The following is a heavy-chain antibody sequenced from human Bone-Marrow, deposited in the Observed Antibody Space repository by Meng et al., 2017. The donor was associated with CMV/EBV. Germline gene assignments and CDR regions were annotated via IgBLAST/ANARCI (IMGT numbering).Heavy chain of an antibody. J-gene: IGHJ4*02. CDR1: GYTVSTYF. CDR3: TRVGDSGFGLDY. CDR2: LNPYSGDT. Sequence: VRLVQSGGGVKKPGASVKFSCKASGYTVSTYFRHWFRQAPGQGLQWMGWLNPYSGDTHFAQKFQGRVTMTSDTSTNAVYMDLSSLSYDDTAIYFCTRVGDSGFGLDYWGQGTLVTVSS. D-gene: IGHD2-21*02. V-gene: IGHV1-2*02.